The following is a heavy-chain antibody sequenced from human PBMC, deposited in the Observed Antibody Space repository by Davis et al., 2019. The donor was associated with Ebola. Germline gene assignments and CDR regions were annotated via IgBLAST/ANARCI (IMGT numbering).Heavy chain of an antibody. CDR1: GFIFSSKD. CDR2: ISYDGSNK. Sequence: GGSLRLSCAGSGFIFSSKDIHWVRQAPGRGLDWLAVISYDGSNKYYADSVKGRFTISRDNSKNTLYLQMNGLRVEDTAIYYCAKDTSNIWFDIWGQGTNVTVSS. J-gene: IGHJ3*02. V-gene: IGHV3-30*04. CDR3: AKDTSNIWFDI. D-gene: IGHD1-26*01.